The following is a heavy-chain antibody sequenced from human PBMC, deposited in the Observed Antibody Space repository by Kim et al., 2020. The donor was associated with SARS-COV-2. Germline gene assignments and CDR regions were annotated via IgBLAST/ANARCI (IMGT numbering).Heavy chain of an antibody. D-gene: IGHD3-3*01. CDR3: AKRKEDNPSITIFGVVTVYGMDV. V-gene: IGHV3-23*01. J-gene: IGHJ6*02. CDR2: ISGSGGST. Sequence: GGSLRLSCAASGFTFSSYAMSWVRQAPGKGLEWVSAISGSGGSTYYADSVKGRFTISRDNSKNTLYLQMNSLRAEDTAVYYCAKRKEDNPSITIFGVVTVYGMDVWGQGTTVTVSS. CDR1: GFTFSSYA.